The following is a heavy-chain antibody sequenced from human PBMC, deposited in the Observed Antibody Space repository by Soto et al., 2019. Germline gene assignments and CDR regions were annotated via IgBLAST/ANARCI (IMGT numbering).Heavy chain of an antibody. D-gene: IGHD6-13*01. CDR1: GFTFSSYA. CDR3: AKDEAAAGTAYYFDY. Sequence: GGSLRLSCAASGFTFSSYAMSWVRQAPGKGLEWVSAISGSGGSTYYADSVKGRFTISRDNSKNTLYLQMNSLRAEDTAVYYCAKDEAAAGTAYYFDYWGQGTLVTVSS. CDR2: ISGSGGST. J-gene: IGHJ4*02. V-gene: IGHV3-23*01.